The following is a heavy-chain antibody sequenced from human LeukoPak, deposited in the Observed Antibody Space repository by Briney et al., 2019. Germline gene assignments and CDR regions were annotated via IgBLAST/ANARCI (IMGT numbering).Heavy chain of an antibody. CDR1: GGSFSGYY. CDR3: ARQQLAYYYGMDV. D-gene: IGHD6-13*01. CDR2: IHNSGSA. J-gene: IGHJ6*02. Sequence: SETLSLTCAVYGGSFSGYYWSWIRQNQGKGPEWIGYIHNSGSAYYNPSLKSRVTISVDTSKNQFSLKLSSVTAADTAVYYCARQQLAYYYGMDVWGQGTTVTVSS. V-gene: IGHV4-34*01.